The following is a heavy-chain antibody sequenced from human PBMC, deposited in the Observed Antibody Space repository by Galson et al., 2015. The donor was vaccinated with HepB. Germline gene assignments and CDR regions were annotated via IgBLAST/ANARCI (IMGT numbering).Heavy chain of an antibody. CDR1: GFTFSDFY. J-gene: IGHJ6*03. CDR3: ARNWGGITNYYYYYYMDV. Sequence: SLRLSCAASGFTFSDFYMSWIRQAPGKGLEWVSYISSSGSTIYYADSLKGRFTISRDNAKNSLSLQMNSLGAEDTAVYYCARNWGGITNYYYYYYMDVWGKVTTVTVSS. D-gene: IGHD2-21*01. CDR2: ISSSGSTI. V-gene: IGHV3-11*01.